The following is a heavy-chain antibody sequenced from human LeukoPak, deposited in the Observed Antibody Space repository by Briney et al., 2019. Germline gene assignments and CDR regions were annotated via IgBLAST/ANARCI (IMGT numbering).Heavy chain of an antibody. J-gene: IGHJ3*02. V-gene: IGHV1-2*02. CDR2: INPNSGGT. CDR3: ARGGAARQADAFDI. Sequence: ASVKVSCKASGYTFTGYYMHWVRQAPGQGLEWMGWINPNSGGTNYAQKFQGRVTMTRDTSISTAYMEPSRLRSDDTAVYYCARGGAARQADAFDIWGQGTMVTVSS. D-gene: IGHD6-6*01. CDR1: GYTFTGYY.